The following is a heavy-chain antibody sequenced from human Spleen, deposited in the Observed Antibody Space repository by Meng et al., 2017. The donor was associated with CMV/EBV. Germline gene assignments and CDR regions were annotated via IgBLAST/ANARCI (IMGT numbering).Heavy chain of an antibody. CDR3: ARDSHYSMVETPTPTPGAYYYYGMDV. D-gene: IGHD4-23*01. Sequence: SVKVSCKASGGTFSSYTISWVRQAPGQGLEWMGRIIPILGIANYAQKFQGRVTITADKSTSTAYMELSSLRSDDTAVYYCARDSHYSMVETPTPTPGAYYYYGMDVWGQGTTVTVSS. J-gene: IGHJ6*02. CDR1: GGTFSSYT. V-gene: IGHV1-69*04. CDR2: IIPILGIA.